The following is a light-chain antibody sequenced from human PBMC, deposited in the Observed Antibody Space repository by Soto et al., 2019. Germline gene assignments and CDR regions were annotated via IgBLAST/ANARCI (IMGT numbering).Light chain of an antibody. CDR1: QDVSRY. V-gene: IGKV1-9*01. CDR2: AAS. Sequence: DIQLTQSPSFLSASVGDRVTITCRASQDVSRYLAWYQQKPGKAPNLLIYAASTLRSGVPSRFSGSGSETECTLTISSLQPEDFATYYCQQLNSYLFAFGPGTKVDIK. J-gene: IGKJ3*01. CDR3: QQLNSYLFA.